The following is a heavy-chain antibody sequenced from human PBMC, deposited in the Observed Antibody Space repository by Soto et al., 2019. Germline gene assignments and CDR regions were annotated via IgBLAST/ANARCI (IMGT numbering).Heavy chain of an antibody. CDR2: IVVGSGNT. Sequence: QMQLVQSGPEVKKPGTSVKVSCKASGLTFTSSAMQWVRQARGQRLEWIGWIVVGSGNTNYAQKFQERVTITRDMSTSTAYLELSSLRSEATAVYYCVAASGSGWYHWGYWGQGTMVTVSS. CDR3: VAASGSGWYHWGY. D-gene: IGHD6-19*01. V-gene: IGHV1-58*02. J-gene: IGHJ4*02. CDR1: GLTFTSSA.